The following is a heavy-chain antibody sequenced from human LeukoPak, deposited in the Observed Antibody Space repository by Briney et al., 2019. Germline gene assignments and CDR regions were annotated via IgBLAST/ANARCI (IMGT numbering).Heavy chain of an antibody. D-gene: IGHD5-24*01. CDR3: ARREDGYNYNYFDY. V-gene: IGHV1-69*01. Sequence: SVNVSCEASLGTFSRYAISSVGQAPGQEVQWMGGIIPIVGTAKYAQKFQGRVTSTADESTSTAYMELSSLRSEDTAVYYCARREDGYNYNYFDYWGQGTLVTVSS. CDR1: LGTFSRYA. CDR2: IIPIVGTA. J-gene: IGHJ4*02.